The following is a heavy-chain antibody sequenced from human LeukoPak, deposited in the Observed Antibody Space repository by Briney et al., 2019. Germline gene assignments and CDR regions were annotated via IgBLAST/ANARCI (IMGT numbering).Heavy chain of an antibody. CDR3: ATGNGDFDAFDI. CDR2: MNPNSGNT. D-gene: IGHD4-17*01. J-gene: IGHJ3*02. Sequence: ALVKVSCKASGYTFTSYDINWVRQATGQGLEWMGWMNPNSGNTGYAQKFQGRVTMTRNTSISTAYMELSSLRSEDTAVYYCATGNGDFDAFDIWGQGTMVTVSS. V-gene: IGHV1-8*01. CDR1: GYTFTSYD.